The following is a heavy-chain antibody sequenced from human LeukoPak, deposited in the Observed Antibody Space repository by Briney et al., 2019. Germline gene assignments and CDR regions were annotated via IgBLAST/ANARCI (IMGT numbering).Heavy chain of an antibody. J-gene: IGHJ4*02. CDR2: IWYDGSNK. V-gene: IGHV3-33*01. CDR1: GLTFSSYG. Sequence: GGSLRLSCAASGLTFSSYGMHWVRQAPGKGLEWAAVIWYDGSNKYYADSVKGRFTISRDNSKNTLYLQMNSLRAEDTAVYYCARDSPQLDFDYWGQGTLVTVSS. CDR3: ARDSPQLDFDY. D-gene: IGHD6-13*01.